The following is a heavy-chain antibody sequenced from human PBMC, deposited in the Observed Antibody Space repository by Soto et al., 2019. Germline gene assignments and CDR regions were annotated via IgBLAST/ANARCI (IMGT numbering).Heavy chain of an antibody. D-gene: IGHD3-10*01. V-gene: IGHV4-34*01. CDR1: GGDFGGYF. Sequence: PSETLSLTCAVYGGDFGGYFWTWIPPPPGTGLEWIGEINHSGSTNYNPSLKSRVTISVDTSKNQFSLKLTSVTAADTAVYYCSRHYGSGSFYYDVMDVWGQGTTVTVSS. CDR3: SRHYGSGSFYYDVMDV. CDR2: INHSGST. J-gene: IGHJ6*02.